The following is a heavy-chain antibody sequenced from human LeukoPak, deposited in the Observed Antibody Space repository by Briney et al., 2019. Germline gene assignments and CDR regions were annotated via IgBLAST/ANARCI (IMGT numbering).Heavy chain of an antibody. CDR1: GYSFTSYG. J-gene: IGHJ4*02. CDR2: VSVYNGNT. CDR3: ARRAGAYSHPYDY. D-gene: IGHD4/OR15-4a*01. Sequence: ASVEVSCKASGYSFTSYGISWVRQAPGQGLEWMGWVSVYNGNTTYAQKFRGRVTMTTDTSTSTAYMELRSLRSDDTAVYYCARRAGAYSHPYDYWGQGTLVTVSS. V-gene: IGHV1-18*01.